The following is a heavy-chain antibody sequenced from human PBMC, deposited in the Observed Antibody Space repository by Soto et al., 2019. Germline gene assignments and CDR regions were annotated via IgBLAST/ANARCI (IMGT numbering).Heavy chain of an antibody. D-gene: IGHD3-22*01. CDR2: IIPIFGTA. V-gene: IGHV1-69*06. CDR3: ARDQGIVVVIPVGGYFYGMDV. CDR1: GGTFSSYA. Sequence: SVKVSCKASGGTFSSYAISWVRQAPGQGLEWMGGIIPIFGTANYAQKFQGRVTITADKSTSTAYMELSSLRSEDTAVYYCARDQGIVVVIPVGGYFYGMDVWGQGTTVTVSS. J-gene: IGHJ6*02.